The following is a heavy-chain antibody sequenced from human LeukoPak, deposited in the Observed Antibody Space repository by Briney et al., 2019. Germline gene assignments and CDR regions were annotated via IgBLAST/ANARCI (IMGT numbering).Heavy chain of an antibody. CDR3: ARDSVVVVPAANYYYYMDV. V-gene: IGHV3-11*04. J-gene: IGHJ6*03. CDR2: ISSSGSTI. D-gene: IGHD2-2*01. CDR1: GGSLNGHY. Sequence: LSLTCAVYGGSLNGHYWSWIRQAPGKGLEWVSYISSSGSTIYYADSVKGRFTISRDNAKNSLYLQMNNLRAEDTAVYYCARDSVVVVPAANYYYYMDVWGKGTTVTVSS.